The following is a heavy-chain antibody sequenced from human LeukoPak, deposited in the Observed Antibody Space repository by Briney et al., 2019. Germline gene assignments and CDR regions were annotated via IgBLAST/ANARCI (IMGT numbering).Heavy chain of an antibody. J-gene: IGHJ6*03. CDR3: ARGITYYYGSGSYSYYMDV. D-gene: IGHD3-10*01. V-gene: IGHV4-4*07. CDR1: GGSISSYY. CDR2: IYTSGST. Sequence: PSETLSLTCTVSGGSISSYYWSWIRQPAGKGLEWIGRIYTSGSTNYNPSLKSRVTMSVDTSKNQFSLKLSSVTAADTAVYYCARGITYYYGSGSYSYYMDVWGKGTTVTISS.